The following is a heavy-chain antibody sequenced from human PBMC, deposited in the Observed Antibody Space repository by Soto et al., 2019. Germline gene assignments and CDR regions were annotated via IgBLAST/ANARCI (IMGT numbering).Heavy chain of an antibody. CDR2: IIPIFGTA. J-gene: IGHJ4*02. Sequence: SVKVSCKASGGTFSSYAISWVRQAPGQGLEWMGGIIPIFGTANYAQKFQGRVTITTDESTSTAYMELGSLRSEDTAVYYCARDYSSGWSGPFDYWGQGTLVTVSS. CDR1: GGTFSSYA. D-gene: IGHD6-19*01. CDR3: ARDYSSGWSGPFDY. V-gene: IGHV1-69*05.